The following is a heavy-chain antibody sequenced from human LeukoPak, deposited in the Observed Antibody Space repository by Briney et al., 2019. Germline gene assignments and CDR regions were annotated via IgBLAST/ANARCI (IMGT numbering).Heavy chain of an antibody. CDR2: INHSGST. CDR3: ARGGYCSSTSCYYYYGMDV. Sequence: SETLSLTCAVYGGSFSGYYWSWIRQPPGEGLEWIGEINHSGSTNYNPSLKSRVTISVDTSKNQFSLKLSSVTAADTAVYYCARGGYCSSTSCYYYYGMDVWGQGTTVTVSS. V-gene: IGHV4-34*01. J-gene: IGHJ6*02. CDR1: GGSFSGYY. D-gene: IGHD2-2*01.